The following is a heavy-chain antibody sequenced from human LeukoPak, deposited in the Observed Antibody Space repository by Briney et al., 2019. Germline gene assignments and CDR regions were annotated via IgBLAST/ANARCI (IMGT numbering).Heavy chain of an antibody. CDR2: IYYSGST. D-gene: IGHD1-26*01. CDR1: GGSISSYY. Sequence: PSETLSLTCTVSGGSISSYYWSWIRQPPGKGLEWIGYIYYSGSTNYNPSLKSRVTISVDTSKNQFSLKLSSVTAADTAVYYCARHPYYGDAFDIWGQGTMVTVSS. CDR3: ARHPYYGDAFDI. J-gene: IGHJ3*02. V-gene: IGHV4-59*08.